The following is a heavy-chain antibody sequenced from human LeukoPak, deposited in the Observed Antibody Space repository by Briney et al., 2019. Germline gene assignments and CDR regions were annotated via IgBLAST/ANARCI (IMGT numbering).Heavy chain of an antibody. J-gene: IGHJ5*02. CDR3: ARSITIFGVGPTFDP. CDR2: IYYSGST. D-gene: IGHD3-3*01. V-gene: IGHV4-59*01. CDR1: GGSISSYY. Sequence: SETLSLTCTVSGGSISSYYWSWVRQPPGKGLEWLGYIYYSGSTNYNPSLKSRVTISVDTSKNQFSLKLSSVTAADTAGYYCARSITIFGVGPTFDPWGQGTLVTVSS.